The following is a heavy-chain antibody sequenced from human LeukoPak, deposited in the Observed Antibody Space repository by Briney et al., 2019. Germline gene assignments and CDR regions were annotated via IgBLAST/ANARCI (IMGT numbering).Heavy chain of an antibody. CDR2: IYHSGST. CDR1: GYSISSGYY. V-gene: IGHV4-38-2*01. CDR3: ARVTYDDFWSGYSQPTS. D-gene: IGHD3-3*01. J-gene: IGHJ4*02. Sequence: PSETLSLTCAVSGYSISSGYYWGWIRQPPGKGLEWIGSIYHSGSTYYNPSLKSRVTISVDTSKNQFSLKLSSVTAADTAVYYCARVTYDDFWSGYSQPTSWGQGTLVTVSS.